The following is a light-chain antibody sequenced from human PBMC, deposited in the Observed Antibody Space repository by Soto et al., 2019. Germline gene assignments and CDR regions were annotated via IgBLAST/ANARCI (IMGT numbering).Light chain of an antibody. Sequence: IQMTQSPSTLSASVGDRVTITCRASQSISSWLAWYQQKLGRAPRLLIYDASSLESGVPSRFSGSGYGTEFTPTISSLQPDDFATYYCQQYNTYSSLTFGGGTKGDIK. CDR3: QQYNTYSSLT. CDR1: QSISSW. CDR2: DAS. J-gene: IGKJ4*01. V-gene: IGKV1-5*01.